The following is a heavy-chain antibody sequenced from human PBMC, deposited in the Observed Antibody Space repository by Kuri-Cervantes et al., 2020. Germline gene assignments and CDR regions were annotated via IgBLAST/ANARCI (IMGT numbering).Heavy chain of an antibody. J-gene: IGHJ6*02. V-gene: IGHV3-30-3*01. CDR2: ISYDGSNK. Sequence: GGSLRLSCAASGFTFSSYAMHWVRQAPGKGLEWVAVISYDGSNKYYADSVKGRFTISRDNSKNTLYLQMNSLRAEDTAVYYCAGGWDLPDGMDVWGQGTTVTVSS. D-gene: IGHD1-26*01. CDR1: GFTFSSYA. CDR3: AGGWDLPDGMDV.